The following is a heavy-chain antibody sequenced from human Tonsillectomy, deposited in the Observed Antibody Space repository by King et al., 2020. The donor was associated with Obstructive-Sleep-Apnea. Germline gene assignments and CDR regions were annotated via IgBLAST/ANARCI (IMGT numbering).Heavy chain of an antibody. D-gene: IGHD1-26*01. CDR1: GFIFSSYG. CDR2: ISYDGSNK. CDR3: AKDLVGVTDFDY. Sequence: VQLVESGGGVVQPGRSLRLSCAASGFIFSSYGMHWVRQAPGKGLEWVAVISYDGSNKYYADSVKGRFTISRDNSKNTLYLQMNSLRAEDTAVYYCAKDLVGVTDFDYWGQGSLVTVSS. J-gene: IGHJ4*02. V-gene: IGHV3-30*18.